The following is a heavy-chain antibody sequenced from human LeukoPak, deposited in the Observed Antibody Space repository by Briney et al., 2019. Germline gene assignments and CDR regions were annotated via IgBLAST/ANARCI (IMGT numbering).Heavy chain of an antibody. CDR1: GFTSSSYW. V-gene: IGHV3-7*01. D-gene: IGHD3-22*01. Sequence: GSLRLSCAASGFTSSSYWMTWVRQAPGKGLEWVANIKQDGNEKYYVDSVKGRFTISRDNAKNSLYLQMNSLRAEDTAVYYCASGFDSRFFDKWGQGTLVTASS. CDR2: IKQDGNEK. J-gene: IGHJ4*02. CDR3: ASGFDSRFFDK.